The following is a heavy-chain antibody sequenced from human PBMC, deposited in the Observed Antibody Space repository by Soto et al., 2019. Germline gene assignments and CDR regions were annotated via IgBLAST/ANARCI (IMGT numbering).Heavy chain of an antibody. CDR3: AKNQGVELVPLATVDWFDP. CDR1: GFTFENFG. Sequence: GGSLRLSCAASGFTFENFGMSWVRQAPGKGLEWISSISGSGLNKYYADSVKGRFTISRDNSKNTVYLELSNLRAEDTAVYHCAKNQGVELVPLATVDWFDPWRQGSVVTVSS. CDR2: ISGSGLNK. J-gene: IGHJ5*02. V-gene: IGHV3-23*01. D-gene: IGHD1-26*01.